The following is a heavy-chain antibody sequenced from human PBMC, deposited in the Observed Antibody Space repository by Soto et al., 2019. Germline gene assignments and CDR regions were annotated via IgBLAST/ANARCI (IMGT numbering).Heavy chain of an antibody. CDR2: IDLSDSYT. V-gene: IGHV5-10-1*01. Sequence: GESLKISCKGSGYNFINNWISWVRQMPGKGLEWMGRIDLSDSYTNYSPSFQGHVTISTDRSISTAYVQWSSLKASDTAMYYCARQSRFYYGMDVWGQGTTVTVSS. CDR1: GYNFINNW. CDR3: ARQSRFYYGMDV. J-gene: IGHJ6*02.